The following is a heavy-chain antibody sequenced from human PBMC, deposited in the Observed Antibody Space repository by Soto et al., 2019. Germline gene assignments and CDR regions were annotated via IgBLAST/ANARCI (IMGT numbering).Heavy chain of an antibody. V-gene: IGHV1-69*01. D-gene: IGHD5-12*01. J-gene: IGHJ4*02. CDR2: IIPIFGTA. CDR3: ARLLARIVATIGEYYFDY. Sequence: QVQLVQSGAEVKKPGSSVKVSCKASGGTFSSYAISWVRQAPGQGLEWMGGIIPIFGTANYAQKFQGRVTITADESTSTAYMELSSLRSEDTAVYYCARLLARIVATIGEYYFDYWGQGTLVTVSS. CDR1: GGTFSSYA.